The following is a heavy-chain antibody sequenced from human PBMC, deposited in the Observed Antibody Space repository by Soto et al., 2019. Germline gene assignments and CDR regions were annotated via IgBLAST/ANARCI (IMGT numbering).Heavy chain of an antibody. D-gene: IGHD2-2*02. J-gene: IGHJ6*02. V-gene: IGHV3-30-3*01. Sequence: PGGSLRLSCAASGFTFSSYAMHWVRQAPGKGLEWVAVISYDGSNKYYADSVKGRFTISRDNSKNTLYLQMNSLRAEDTAVYYCARVVGHCSSTSCYRYYGMDVWGQGTTVTVSS. CDR1: GFTFSSYA. CDR2: ISYDGSNK. CDR3: ARVVGHCSSTSCYRYYGMDV.